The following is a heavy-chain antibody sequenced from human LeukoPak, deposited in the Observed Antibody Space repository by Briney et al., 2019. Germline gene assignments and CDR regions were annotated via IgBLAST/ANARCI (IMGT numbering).Heavy chain of an antibody. Sequence: ASVKVSCKASGYTFTGYYMHWVRQAPGQGLEWMGWMNPNSGNTGYAQKFQGRVTMTRNTSISTAYMELSSLRSEDTAVYYCARGEVGAAADRYWGQGTLVTVSS. V-gene: IGHV1-8*02. D-gene: IGHD2-15*01. J-gene: IGHJ4*02. CDR1: GYTFTGYY. CDR3: ARGEVGAAADRY. CDR2: MNPNSGNT.